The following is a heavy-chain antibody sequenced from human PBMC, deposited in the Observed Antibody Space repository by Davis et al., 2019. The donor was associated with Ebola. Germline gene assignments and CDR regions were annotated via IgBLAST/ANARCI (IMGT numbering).Heavy chain of an antibody. J-gene: IGHJ4*02. CDR2: INSDGSST. CDR1: GFTFSSYS. CDR3: ARDKSISRVTGTDY. D-gene: IGHD6-19*01. V-gene: IGHV3-74*01. Sequence: HTGGSLRLSCAASGFTFSSYSMNWVRQAPGKGLVWVSRINSDGSSTSYADSVKGRFTVSRDNAKNTLSLQMNSLRAEDTAIYYCARDKSISRVTGTDYWGQGTLVTVSS.